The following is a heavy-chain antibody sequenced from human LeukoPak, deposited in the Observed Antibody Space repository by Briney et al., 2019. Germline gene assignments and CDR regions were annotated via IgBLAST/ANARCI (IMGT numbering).Heavy chain of an antibody. V-gene: IGHV1-69*04. CDR2: IIPILGIA. CDR1: GGTFSSYA. D-gene: IGHD6-19*01. Sequence: SVEVSCKASGGTFSSYAISWVRQAPGQGLEWMGRIIPILGIANYAQKFQGRVTITADKSTSTAYMELSSLRSEDTAVYYCARDRQQWLVRHFDYWGQGTLVTVSS. CDR3: ARDRQQWLVRHFDY. J-gene: IGHJ4*02.